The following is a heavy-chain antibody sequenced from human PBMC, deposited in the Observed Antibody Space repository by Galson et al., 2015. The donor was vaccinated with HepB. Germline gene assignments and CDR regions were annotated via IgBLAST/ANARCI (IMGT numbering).Heavy chain of an antibody. CDR2: IDPGDSST. Sequence: QSGAEVKKSGESLRISCQGSGFSFTSYWITWVRQMPGGGLEWMGRIDPGDSSTNYSPSFQGHVTISADKSIITAYLQWNSLKASDTAMYYCARGIDYVWGSDRYTAFDSWGQGTLVTVSS. J-gene: IGHJ4*02. D-gene: IGHD3-16*02. V-gene: IGHV5-10-1*01. CDR1: GFSFTSYW. CDR3: ARGIDYVWGSDRYTAFDS.